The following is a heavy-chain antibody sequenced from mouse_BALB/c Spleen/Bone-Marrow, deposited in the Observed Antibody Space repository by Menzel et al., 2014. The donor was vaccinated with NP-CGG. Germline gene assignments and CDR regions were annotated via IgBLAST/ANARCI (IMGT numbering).Heavy chain of an antibody. V-gene: IGHV5-6-2*01. D-gene: IGHD2-1*01. CDR1: GFTFSSYY. CDR3: AGFYYGNNWYFDV. CDR2: INSNGGST. Sequence: DVKLVEPGGGLVKLGGSLKLSCAASGFTFSSYYMSWVRQTPEKRLELVAAINSNGGSTYYPDTVKGRFTISRDNAKNTLYLQMSSLKSEDTALFYCAGFYYGNNWYFDVWGAGTTVTVSS. J-gene: IGHJ1*01.